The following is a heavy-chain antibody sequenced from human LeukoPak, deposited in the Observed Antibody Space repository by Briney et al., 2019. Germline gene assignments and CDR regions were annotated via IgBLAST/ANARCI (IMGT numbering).Heavy chain of an antibody. Sequence: GGSLRLSCAASGFTFSSYAMSWVRQAPGKGLEWVSAISGSGGSTYYADSVKGRFTISRDNSKNTLYLQMNGLRAEDTAVYYCAKDPVSTCSGGSCYSYKDYWGQGTLVTVSS. J-gene: IGHJ4*02. CDR1: GFTFSSYA. CDR3: AKDPVSTCSGGSCYSYKDY. CDR2: ISGSGGST. D-gene: IGHD2-15*01. V-gene: IGHV3-23*01.